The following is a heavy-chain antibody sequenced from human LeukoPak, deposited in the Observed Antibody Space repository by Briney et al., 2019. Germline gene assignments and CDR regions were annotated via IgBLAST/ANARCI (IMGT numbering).Heavy chain of an antibody. V-gene: IGHV4-34*01. CDR3: AGGATISETGYFDF. J-gene: IGHJ4*03. D-gene: IGHD5-24*01. CDR2: IDHRVDI. Sequence: SETLSLTCVVYVGSLSRYYWSWIRQSPGKGLEWIAEIDHRVDINNNPSVTSRVTISVDTTKTQISLNMRSLSAADMTLHYCAGGATISETGYFDFWGQGTLVTVS. CDR1: VGSLSRYY.